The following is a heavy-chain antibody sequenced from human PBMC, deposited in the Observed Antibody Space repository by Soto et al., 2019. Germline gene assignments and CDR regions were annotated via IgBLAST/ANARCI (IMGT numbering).Heavy chain of an antibody. J-gene: IGHJ5*02. D-gene: IGHD1-7*01. V-gene: IGHV4-61*01. CDR2: IYHSGST. CDR3: AGYNWNYYFDP. Sequence: SETLSLTCTVSGDSVRDGSYYWAWLRQPPGKGLEWIGHIYHSGSTIYNPSLKSRVTISIDTSKSQFSLNLNSMTAADTAVYYCAGYNWNYYFDPWGQGTLVTVSS. CDR1: GDSVRDGSYY.